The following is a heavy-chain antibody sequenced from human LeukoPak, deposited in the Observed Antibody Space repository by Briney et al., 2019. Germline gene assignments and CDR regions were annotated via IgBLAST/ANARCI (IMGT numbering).Heavy chain of an antibody. CDR3: AKASSSGSYRYYFDY. CDR2: ISGSGGST. Sequence: PGGSLRLSCAAPGFTFSSYAMSWVRQAPGKGLEWVSAISGSGGSTYYADSVKGRFTISRDNSKNTLYLQMNSLRAEDTAVYYCAKASSSGSYRYYFDYWGQGTLVTVSS. V-gene: IGHV3-23*01. D-gene: IGHD1-26*01. CDR1: GFTFSSYA. J-gene: IGHJ4*02.